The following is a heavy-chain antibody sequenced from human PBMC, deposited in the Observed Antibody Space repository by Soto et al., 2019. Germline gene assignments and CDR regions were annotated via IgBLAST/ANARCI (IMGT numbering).Heavy chain of an antibody. D-gene: IGHD2-2*01. J-gene: IGHJ4*02. CDR1: GFTFSSYW. CDR2: INSDGSST. Sequence: EVQLVESGGGLVQPGGSLRLSCAASGFTFSSYWMHWVRQAPGKGLVWVSRINSDGSSTSYADSVKGRFTISRANAKNTLSLQMNSLRAEDTAVYYCARVGYCSSTSCHYWGQGTLVTVSS. CDR3: ARVGYCSSTSCHY. V-gene: IGHV3-74*01.